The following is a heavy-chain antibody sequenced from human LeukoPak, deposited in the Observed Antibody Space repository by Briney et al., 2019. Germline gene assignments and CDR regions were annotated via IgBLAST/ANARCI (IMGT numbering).Heavy chain of an antibody. J-gene: IGHJ4*02. V-gene: IGHV5-51*01. CDR2: IYPGDSDT. CDR3: ARQQAGGYNKGYYFDY. D-gene: IGHD5-18*01. CDR1: GYSFISYW. Sequence: GESLKISCKVSGYSFISYWIGWVRQMPGKGLEWMGVIYPGDSDTRYSPSFQGQVTISADKSISTAYLQWSSLKASDTAMYYCARQQAGGYNKGYYFDYWGQGTLVTVSS.